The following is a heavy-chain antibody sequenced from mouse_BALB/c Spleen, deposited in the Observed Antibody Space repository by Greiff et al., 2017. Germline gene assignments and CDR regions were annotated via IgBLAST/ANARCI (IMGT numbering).Heavy chain of an antibody. Sequence: VKLMESGAELVRPGTSVKVSCKASGYAFTNYLIEWVKQRPGQGLEWIGVINPGSGGTNYNEKFKGKATLTADKSSSTAYMQLSSLTSDDSAVYFCALYRYDAMDYWGQGTSVTVSS. CDR2: INPGSGGT. CDR1: GYAFTNYL. V-gene: IGHV1-54*01. J-gene: IGHJ4*01. D-gene: IGHD2-14*01. CDR3: ALYRYDAMDY.